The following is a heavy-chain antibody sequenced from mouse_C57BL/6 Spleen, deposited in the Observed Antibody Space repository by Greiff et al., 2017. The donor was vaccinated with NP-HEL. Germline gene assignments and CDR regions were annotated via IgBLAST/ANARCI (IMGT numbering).Heavy chain of an antibody. CDR1: GFNIKDYY. J-gene: IGHJ4*01. CDR2: IDPEDGET. D-gene: IGHD2-4*01. Sequence: VQLQQSGAELVKPGASVKLSCTASGFNIKDYYMHWVKQRTEQGLEWIGRIDPEDGETKYAPNFQGKATITADTSSNTAYLQLSSLTSADTAVYYSARFYDYDGYAMDYWGQGTSVTVSS. CDR3: ARFYDYDGYAMDY. V-gene: IGHV14-2*01.